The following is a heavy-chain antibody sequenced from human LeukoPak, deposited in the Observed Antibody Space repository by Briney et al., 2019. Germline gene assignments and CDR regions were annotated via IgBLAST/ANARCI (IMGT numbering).Heavy chain of an antibody. Sequence: PGGSLRLSCAASGFSFSTYEMSWVRQAPGKGREGVSYISSSGGTKYYADSVKGRFSISRDNAKNSLYLQMNSLRAEDTALYYCARETAAFDYWGQGTLVTVSS. CDR1: GFSFSTYE. CDR3: ARETAAFDY. D-gene: IGHD6-25*01. CDR2: ISSSGGTK. V-gene: IGHV3-48*03. J-gene: IGHJ4*02.